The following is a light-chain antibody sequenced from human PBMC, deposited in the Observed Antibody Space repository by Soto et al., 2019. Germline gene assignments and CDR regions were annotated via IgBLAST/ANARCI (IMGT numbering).Light chain of an antibody. Sequence: QSALTQPASVSGSPGQSLTISCTGTSSDVGGYNYVSWYQQHPGKAPKLIIDDVSDRTSGVSNRFSGSKSGNTASLTISGLQADDEADYYCSSYTSSSTLVFGGGTKLTVL. V-gene: IGLV2-14*01. CDR2: DVS. J-gene: IGLJ3*02. CDR1: SSDVGGYNY. CDR3: SSYTSSSTLV.